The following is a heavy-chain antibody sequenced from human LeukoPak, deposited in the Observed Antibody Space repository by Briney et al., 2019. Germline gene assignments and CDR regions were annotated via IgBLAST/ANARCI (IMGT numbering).Heavy chain of an antibody. CDR3: AKNGQSGFSFDP. CDR2: IYYSGST. CDR1: GGSISSYY. V-gene: IGHV4-59*12. J-gene: IGHJ5*02. Sequence: SETLSLTCTVSGGSISSYYWSWIRQPPGKGLEWIGYIYYSGSTNYNPSLKSRVTISADTSKSQFSLKLSSVTAADTAVYYCAKNGQSGFSFDPWGQGTLVTVSS. D-gene: IGHD1-26*01.